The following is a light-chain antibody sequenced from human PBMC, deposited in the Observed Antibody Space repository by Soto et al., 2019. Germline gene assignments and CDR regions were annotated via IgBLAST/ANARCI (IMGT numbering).Light chain of an antibody. Sequence: EIVLTQSPVTLSLSPGERATLSCRASQTISKYLAWYQQKPGQAPRLLIYDASNRAAGIPARFTGSGSGTDLTLTISSLEPEDFAVYYCQQRSNWRGTFGGGTKVEIK. V-gene: IGKV3-11*01. CDR2: DAS. CDR3: QQRSNWRGT. J-gene: IGKJ4*01. CDR1: QTISKY.